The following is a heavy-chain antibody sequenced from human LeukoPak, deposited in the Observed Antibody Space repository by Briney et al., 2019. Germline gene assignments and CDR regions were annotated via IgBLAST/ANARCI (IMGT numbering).Heavy chain of an antibody. CDR3: ARDLYCGGDCYSWFDY. D-gene: IGHD2-21*02. CDR2: IIPIFGTA. Sequence: VASVKVSCKASGGTLSGYAISWVRQAPGQGLEWMGRIIPIFGTANYAQKFQGRVTITTDESTSTAYMELSSLRSEDTAVYYCARDLYCGGDCYSWFDYWGQGTLVTVSS. V-gene: IGHV1-69*05. CDR1: GGTLSGYA. J-gene: IGHJ4*02.